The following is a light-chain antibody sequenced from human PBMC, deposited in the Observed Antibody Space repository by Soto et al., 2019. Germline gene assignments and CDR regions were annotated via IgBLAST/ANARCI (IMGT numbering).Light chain of an antibody. Sequence: QSVLTQPPSVSGAPGQRVTISCTGSSSNIGAGYDVHWYQQLPGTAPKLLIYGNSNRPSGVPDRFSGSKSGTSASLAIAGLHAENEADYYCQSYTSSLSVYVFGTGTNLTVL. CDR1: SSNIGAGYD. V-gene: IGLV1-40*01. CDR2: GNS. J-gene: IGLJ1*01. CDR3: QSYTSSLSVYV.